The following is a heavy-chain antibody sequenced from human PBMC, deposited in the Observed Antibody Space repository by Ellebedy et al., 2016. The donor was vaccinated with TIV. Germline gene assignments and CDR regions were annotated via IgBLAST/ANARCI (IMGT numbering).Heavy chain of an antibody. J-gene: IGHJ4*02. CDR1: GGSVRSTRYY. V-gene: IGHV4-39*07. CDR2: VYYSGSP. CDR3: ARERQSYDF. Sequence: MPSETLSLTCSVSGGSVRSTRYYWAWIRQPPGKGLEYIGSVYYSGSPYYNPSFKSRVTLSADTSKNQFSLRLTSVTAADTAVYYCARERQSYDFWGQGTLVTVSS.